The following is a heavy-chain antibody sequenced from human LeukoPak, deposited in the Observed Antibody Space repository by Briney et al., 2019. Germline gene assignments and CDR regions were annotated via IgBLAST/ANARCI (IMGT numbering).Heavy chain of an antibody. CDR1: GGSISSYY. J-gene: IGHJ4*02. D-gene: IGHD6-13*01. V-gene: IGHV4-59*08. CDR3: ARRLAAADIFDY. CDR2: IYYSGST. Sequence: PSETLSLTCTVSGGSISSYYWSWIRQPPGKGLEWIGYIYYSGSTNYNPSLKSRVTISVDTSKSQFSLKLSSVTAADTAVYYCARRLAAADIFDYWGQGTLVTVSS.